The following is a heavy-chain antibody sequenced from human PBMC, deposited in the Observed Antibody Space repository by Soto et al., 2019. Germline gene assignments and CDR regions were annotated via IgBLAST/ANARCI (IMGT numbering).Heavy chain of an antibody. CDR2: IGTAGDT. Sequence: GGSLRLSCAASGFTFSSYDIHWVRQATGKGLEWVSVIGTAGDTIYAGSVKGRFTISRENAKNSLYLQMNSLRTEDTAVYYCARGAITVLRGVDYWGRGALVTVSS. D-gene: IGHD3-10*01. CDR1: GFTFSSYD. CDR3: ARGAITVLRGVDY. V-gene: IGHV3-13*01. J-gene: IGHJ4*02.